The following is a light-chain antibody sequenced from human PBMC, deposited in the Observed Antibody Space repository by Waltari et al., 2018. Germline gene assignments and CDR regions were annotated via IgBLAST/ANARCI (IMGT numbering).Light chain of an antibody. Sequence: LTQSPATLSLSPGERATLSCRASQSVSSYLAWYQQKPGQAPRLLIHSASSRATGIPDRFSGSGSGTEFTLTISSLEPEDVGVYHCYQHSSGYTFGPGTKLDIK. CDR2: SAS. CDR1: QSVSSY. V-gene: IGKV3-11*01. CDR3: YQHSSGYT. J-gene: IGKJ3*01.